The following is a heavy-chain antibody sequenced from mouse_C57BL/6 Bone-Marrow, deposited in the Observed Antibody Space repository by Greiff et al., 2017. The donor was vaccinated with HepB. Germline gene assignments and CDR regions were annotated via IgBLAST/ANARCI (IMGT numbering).Heavy chain of an antibody. CDR2: IYPRDGST. J-gene: IGHJ4*01. CDR3: ARRVDYYAMDY. D-gene: IGHD1-1*01. CDR1: GYTFTSYG. Sequence: EVQLVESGAELVRPGSSVKMSCKTSGYTFTSYGINWVKQRPGQGLEWIGYIYPRDGSTKYNEKFKGKATLTAGKSSSTAYMQLNSLTSEDSAVYFCARRVDYYAMDYWGQGTSVTVSS. V-gene: IGHV1-58*01.